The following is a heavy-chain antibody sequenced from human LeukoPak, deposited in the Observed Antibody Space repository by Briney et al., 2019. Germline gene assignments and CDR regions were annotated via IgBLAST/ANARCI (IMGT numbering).Heavy chain of an antibody. Sequence: SETLSLTCTVSGGSVSSGSYYWSWIRQPPGKGLEWIGYIYYSGSTNYNPSLKSRVTISVDTSNNQFSLKLSSVTASDTALYYSARVPDHYYDPGSYFFDYWGQGTLVTVSS. J-gene: IGHJ4*02. CDR1: GGSVSSGSYY. CDR2: IYYSGST. D-gene: IGHD3-10*01. V-gene: IGHV4-61*01. CDR3: ARVPDHYYDPGSYFFDY.